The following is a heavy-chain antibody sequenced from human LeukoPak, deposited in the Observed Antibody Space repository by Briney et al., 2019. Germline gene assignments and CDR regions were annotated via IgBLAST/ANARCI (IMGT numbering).Heavy chain of an antibody. D-gene: IGHD3-16*01. CDR3: ARHEAFKVFGDANWYLDR. CDR2: INPGDSET. J-gene: IGHJ2*01. V-gene: IGHV5-51*01. Sequence: GESLTIPCKGSGYSFTSLCVGWVRQMPGKGLEWMGIINPGDSETRYSPSFQGQVIISADKSSSTAFLQWSSLKASDTAMYYCARHEAFKVFGDANWYLDRWGRGTLVSVSS. CDR1: GYSFTSLC.